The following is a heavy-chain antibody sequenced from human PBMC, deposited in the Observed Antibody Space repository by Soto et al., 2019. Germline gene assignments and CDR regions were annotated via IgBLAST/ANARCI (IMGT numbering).Heavy chain of an antibody. Sequence: GGSLRLSCAASGFTFSSYSMNWVRQAPGKGLEWVSYISSSSTIYYADSVKGRFTISRDNAKNSLYLQMNSLRDEDTAVYYCAMGAGSMDVWGQGTTVTVSS. CDR1: GFTFSSYS. CDR2: ISSSSTI. CDR3: AMGAGSMDV. D-gene: IGHD3-16*01. J-gene: IGHJ6*02. V-gene: IGHV3-48*02.